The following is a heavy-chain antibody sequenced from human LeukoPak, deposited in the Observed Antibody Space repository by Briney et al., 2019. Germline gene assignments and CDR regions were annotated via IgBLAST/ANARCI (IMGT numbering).Heavy chain of an antibody. D-gene: IGHD3-10*01. CDR2: ISAYNGNT. J-gene: IGHJ4*02. V-gene: IGHV1-18*01. CDR1: GYTFTSYG. CDR3: ARDMVRGVIITAFRY. Sequence: ASVKLSCKASGYTFTSYGISWVRQAPGQGLEWMGWISAYNGNTNYAQKLQGRVTMTTDTSTSTAYMELRSLRSDDTAVYYCARDMVRGVIITAFRYWGQGTLVTVSS.